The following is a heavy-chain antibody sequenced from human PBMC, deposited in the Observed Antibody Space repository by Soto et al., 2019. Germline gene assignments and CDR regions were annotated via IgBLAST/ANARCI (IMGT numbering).Heavy chain of an antibody. CDR3: LSDTWVARIDY. V-gene: IGHV3-74*01. CDR1: GFTFSSHW. D-gene: IGHD5-12*01. CDR2: INNDGTST. J-gene: IGHJ4*02. Sequence: PGGSLRLSCAASGFTFSSHWMHWVRHAPGKGLVWVSRINNDGTSTGYADSVRGRFTISRDNEKNTLYLQMNSLRAEDTALYSGLSDTWVARIDYWCQGTLVTVPS.